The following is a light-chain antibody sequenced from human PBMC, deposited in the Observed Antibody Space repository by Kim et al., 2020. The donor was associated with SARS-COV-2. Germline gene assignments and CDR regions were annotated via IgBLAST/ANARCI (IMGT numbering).Light chain of an antibody. Sequence: GESAPPSCRARQTVSSNFLAWYQQKPGQAPRLLIYDASSGAAGIPDRFRGGGSGTDFTLTISGLEPEDSAVYFCQYYGSSPPRFSFGPGTKVDIK. CDR2: DAS. CDR1: QTVSSNF. CDR3: QYYGSSPPRFS. J-gene: IGKJ3*01. V-gene: IGKV3-20*01.